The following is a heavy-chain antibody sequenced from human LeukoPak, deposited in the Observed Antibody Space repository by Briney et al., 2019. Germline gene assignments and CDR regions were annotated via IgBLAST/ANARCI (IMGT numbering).Heavy chain of an antibody. J-gene: IGHJ4*02. CDR1: GYTFTSYD. CDR3: ARASRRAAAGLGRYFDY. Sequence: ASVKASCKASGYTFTSYDINWVRQATGQGLEWMGWMNPNSGNTGYAQKFQGRVTMTRNTSISTAYMELSSLRSEDTAVYYCARASRRAAAGLGRYFDYWGQGTLVAVSS. V-gene: IGHV1-8*01. CDR2: MNPNSGNT. D-gene: IGHD6-13*01.